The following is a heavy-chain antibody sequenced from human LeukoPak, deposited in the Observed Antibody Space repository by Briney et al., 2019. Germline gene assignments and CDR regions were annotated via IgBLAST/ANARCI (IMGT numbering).Heavy chain of an antibody. CDR3: ARVMATKAGGLNALDY. J-gene: IGHJ4*02. CDR2: IWSDGSNK. Sequence: GGSLRLSCAASGFTFSGYGMHWVRQAPGKGLEWVTVIWSDGSNKYYADSVKGRFTISRDNSKNTLYLQMNSLRAEDTAVYYCARVMATKAGGLNALDYWGQGTLVTVSS. V-gene: IGHV3-33*01. D-gene: IGHD5-24*01. CDR1: GFTFSGYG.